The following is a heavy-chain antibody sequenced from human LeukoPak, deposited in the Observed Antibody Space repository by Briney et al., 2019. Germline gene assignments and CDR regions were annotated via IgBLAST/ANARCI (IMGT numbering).Heavy chain of an antibody. CDR1: GFTFDDYA. J-gene: IGHJ6*03. CDR2: ISWDGGST. Sequence: PGGSLILSCAASGFTFDDYAMHWVRQAPGKGLEWVSLISWDGGSTYYADSVKGRFTISRDNSKNSLYLQMNSLRAEDTALYYCAKDGVVAPRVHYYYCYMDVWGKGTTVTVSS. D-gene: IGHD2-15*01. CDR3: AKDGVVAPRVHYYYCYMDV. V-gene: IGHV3-43D*03.